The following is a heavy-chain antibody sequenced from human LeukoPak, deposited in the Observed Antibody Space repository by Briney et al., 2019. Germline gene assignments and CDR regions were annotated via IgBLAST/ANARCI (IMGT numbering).Heavy chain of an antibody. CDR1: GFPFDDYA. CDR3: ARDSEYYYGSGSLED. V-gene: IGHV3-9*01. D-gene: IGHD3-10*01. Sequence: QTGGSLRLSCAASGFPFDDYAMHWVRQAPGRGLEWVSGISWNSGSIGYADSVKGRFTISRDNAKNSLYLQMNSLRAEDTAVYYCARDSEYYYGSGSLEDWGQGTLVTVSS. CDR2: ISWNSGSI. J-gene: IGHJ4*02.